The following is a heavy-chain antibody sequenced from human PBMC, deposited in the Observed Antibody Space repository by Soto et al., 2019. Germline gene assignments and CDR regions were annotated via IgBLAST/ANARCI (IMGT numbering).Heavy chain of an antibody. CDR3: AKTAEARPNLYLDS. CDR2: ISGPGGGK. V-gene: IGHV3-23*01. J-gene: IGHJ4*02. D-gene: IGHD6-6*01. Sequence: LRSSCASTGFTFSGYAMRWVRQAPRNGLEWVSVISGPGGGKYYADSVQGRSPISRDKSKHTMYLQMNSLRVEDTDVFYCAKTAEARPNLYLDSCGQRPLVTVYS. CDR1: GFTFSGYA.